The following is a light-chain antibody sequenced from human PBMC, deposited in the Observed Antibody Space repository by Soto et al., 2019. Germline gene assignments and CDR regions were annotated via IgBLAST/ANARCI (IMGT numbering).Light chain of an antibody. CDR3: PHLTWSPIP. V-gene: IGKV1-6*01. CDR2: AAS. Sequence: MSQSPASLSGTEGDRDTITCRASQTISNCLAWYQQKPGKAPKLLMYAASSVQSGVPSRFSGSGSGTDFTLTISSLQPEDFTPYYCPHLTWSPIPFGQVTRLAI. J-gene: IGKJ5*01. CDR1: QTISNC.